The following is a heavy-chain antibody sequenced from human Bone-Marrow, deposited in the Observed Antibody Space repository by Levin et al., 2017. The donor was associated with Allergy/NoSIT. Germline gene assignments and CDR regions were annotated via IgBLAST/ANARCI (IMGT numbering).Heavy chain of an antibody. J-gene: IGHJ4*02. CDR3: ARDGAAARTGSWG. CDR2: IYSGGST. D-gene: IGHD6-13*01. V-gene: IGHV3-53*01. CDR1: GFTVSNNF. Sequence: GESLKISCAASGFTVSNNFMMWVRQAPGKGLEWVSLIYSGGSTYYADSVKGRFTISRDNSKNTLFLQMNSLRAEDTAVYYCARDGAAARTGSWGWGQGTLVTVSS.